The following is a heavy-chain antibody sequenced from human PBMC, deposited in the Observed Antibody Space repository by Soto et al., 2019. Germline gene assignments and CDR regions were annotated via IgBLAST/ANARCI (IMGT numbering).Heavy chain of an antibody. CDR3: ARAAYYDFWSDSPNIFDY. V-gene: IGHV4-59*01. CDR1: GGSISTYY. D-gene: IGHD3-3*01. J-gene: IGHJ4*02. Sequence: SETLSLTCTVSGGSISTYYWSWIRQPPGKGLEWIGYMYYSGSTIYNPSLKSRVTISVDTSKKQFSLTLSSVTAADTAVYYCARAAYYDFWSDSPNIFDYWGQGTLVTVSS. CDR2: MYYSGST.